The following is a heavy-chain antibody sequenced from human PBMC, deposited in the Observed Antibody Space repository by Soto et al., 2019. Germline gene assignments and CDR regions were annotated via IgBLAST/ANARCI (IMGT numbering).Heavy chain of an antibody. V-gene: IGHV4-39*01. CDR1: GDSVTICDYY. J-gene: IGHJ4*02. Sequence: HLQLQESGPGLVKPSETLSLTCTVSGDSVTICDYYWGWIRQPPGKGLEWIGGIHYSWSTYYNPSLKSRVTISGDTSKKQFSLQLTSVTAAVASVYYCAAHDSGGYYAEYWGQGTLVTVSA. CDR2: IHYSWST. D-gene: IGHD3-22*01. CDR3: AAHDSGGYYAEY.